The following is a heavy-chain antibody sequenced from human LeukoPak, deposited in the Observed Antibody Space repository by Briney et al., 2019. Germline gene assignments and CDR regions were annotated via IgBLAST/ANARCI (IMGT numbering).Heavy chain of an antibody. CDR1: GGSISSGGYY. D-gene: IGHD3-22*01. CDR2: IYYSGST. J-gene: IGHJ5*02. Sequence: SETLSLTCTVSGGSISSGGYYWSWIRQHPGKGLEWIGYIYYSGSTYYNPSLKSRVTISVDTSKNQFSLKLSSVTAADTAVYYCAERTHTYDSSGYSFWFAPWGQGTLVTVSS. V-gene: IGHV4-31*03. CDR3: AERTHTYDSSGYSFWFAP.